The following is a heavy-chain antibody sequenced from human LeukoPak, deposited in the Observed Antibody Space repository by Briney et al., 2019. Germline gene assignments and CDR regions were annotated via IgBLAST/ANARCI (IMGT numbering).Heavy chain of an antibody. CDR3: ARAPSRIVVVPAAIQSFDY. V-gene: IGHV4-61*02. J-gene: IGHJ4*02. CDR1: GGSISSGSYY. Sequence: SQTLSLTCTVSGGSISSGSYYWSWIRQPAGKGLEWIGRIYTSGSTNYNPSLKSRVTISVDRSKNQFSLKLSSVTAADTAVYYCARAPSRIVVVPAAIQSFDYWGQGTLVTVSS. D-gene: IGHD2-2*02. CDR2: IYTSGST.